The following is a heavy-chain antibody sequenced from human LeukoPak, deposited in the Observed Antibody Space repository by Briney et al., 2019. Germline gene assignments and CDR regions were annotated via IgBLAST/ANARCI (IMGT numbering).Heavy chain of an antibody. CDR3: ARSLIAVAGTSYFDY. D-gene: IGHD6-19*01. Sequence: GASVKVSCKASGYTFTSYAMNWVRQAPGQGLEWMGWINPNSGGTNYPQKFQGWVTMTRDTSISTAYMELSRLRSDDTAVYYCARSLIAVAGTSYFDYWGQGTLVTVSS. V-gene: IGHV1-2*04. J-gene: IGHJ4*02. CDR2: INPNSGGT. CDR1: GYTFTSYA.